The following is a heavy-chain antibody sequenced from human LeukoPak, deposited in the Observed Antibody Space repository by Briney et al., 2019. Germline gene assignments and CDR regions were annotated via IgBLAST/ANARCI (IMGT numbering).Heavy chain of an antibody. D-gene: IGHD2-2*01. CDR2: INHSGST. V-gene: IGHV4-34*01. J-gene: IGHJ6*03. CDR3: ASLGCSSTSCYQTNNYYYYYMDV. Sequence: SEALSLTXAVYGGSFSGYYWSWIRQPPGKGLEWIGEINHSGSTNYNPSLKSRVTISVDTSKNQFSLKLSSVTAADTAVYYCASLGCSSTSCYQTNNYYYYYMDVWGKGTTVTVSS. CDR1: GGSFSGYY.